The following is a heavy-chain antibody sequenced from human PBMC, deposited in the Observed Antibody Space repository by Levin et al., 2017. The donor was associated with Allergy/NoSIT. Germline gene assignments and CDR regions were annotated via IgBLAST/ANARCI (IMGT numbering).Heavy chain of an antibody. J-gene: IGHJ5*02. CDR3: ARDTGSGSYDTPSWYKWFDP. D-gene: IGHD3-10*01. Sequence: PGGSLSLSCAASGFTFSSYAMHWVRQAPGKGLEYVSAISSNGGSTYYANSVKGRFTISRDNSKKTLYLQMDSLRPEDTAVYYCARDTGSGSYDTPSWYKWFDPWGQGTLVTVSS. CDR2: ISSNGGST. V-gene: IGHV3-64*01. CDR1: GFTFSSYA.